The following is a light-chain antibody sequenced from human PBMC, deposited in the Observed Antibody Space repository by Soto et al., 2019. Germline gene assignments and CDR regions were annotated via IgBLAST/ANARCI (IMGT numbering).Light chain of an antibody. V-gene: IGKV2-28*01. CDR2: MGS. Sequence: DIVMTQSPLSLPVTPGEPASISCRSSQSLLHSNGYNYLDWYLQKPGQSPQVLIYMGSIRASGVPDRFSGSGSGTDFTLKISSVEAEDVGIYYCMQALQTPRTFGGGTKVEIK. CDR1: QSLLHSNGYNY. CDR3: MQALQTPRT. J-gene: IGKJ4*01.